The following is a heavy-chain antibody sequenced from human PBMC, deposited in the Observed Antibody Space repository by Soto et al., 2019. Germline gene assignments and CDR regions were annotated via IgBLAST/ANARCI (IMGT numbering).Heavy chain of an antibody. J-gene: IGHJ4*02. Sequence: QVQLVQSGSEVKKPGASVKVSCKASGYTFTSYGISWVRQAPGQGLEWMGWINAYNGKTNYAQKLQGRVTMTTDTPTSAASMKLRSLRSDATAVYYCARDVGYGLIDYWGQGPLVTVS. CDR1: GYTFTSYG. D-gene: IGHD5-18*01. V-gene: IGHV1-18*01. CDR2: INAYNGKT. CDR3: ARDVGYGLIDY.